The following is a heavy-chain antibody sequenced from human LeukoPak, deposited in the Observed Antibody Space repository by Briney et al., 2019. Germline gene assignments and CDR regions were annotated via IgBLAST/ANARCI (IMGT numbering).Heavy chain of an antibody. CDR2: ISSSGSTI. J-gene: IGHJ4*02. Sequence: PGGSLRLSCAASGFTFSSYAMSWVRQAPGKGLEWVSYISSSGSTIYYADSVKGRFTISRDNARDSLYLQMNSLRAEDTAVYYCARVTLSLYFDYWGQGTLVTVSS. D-gene: IGHD4-23*01. CDR3: ARVTLSLYFDY. CDR1: GFTFSSYA. V-gene: IGHV3-48*03.